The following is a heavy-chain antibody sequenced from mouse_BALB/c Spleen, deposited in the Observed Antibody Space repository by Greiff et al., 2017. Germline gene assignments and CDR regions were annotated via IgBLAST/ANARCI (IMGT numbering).Heavy chain of an antibody. V-gene: IGHV1-15*01. CDR1: GYTFTDYE. CDR3: TRRNYYGSSLYAMDY. Sequence: QVQLQQSGAELVRPGASVTLSCKASGYTFTDYEMHWVKQTPVHGLEWIGAIDPETGGTAYNQKFKGKATLTADKSSSTAYMELRSLTSEDSAVYYGTRRNYYGSSLYAMDYWGQGTSVTVSS. J-gene: IGHJ4*01. CDR2: IDPETGGT. D-gene: IGHD1-1*01.